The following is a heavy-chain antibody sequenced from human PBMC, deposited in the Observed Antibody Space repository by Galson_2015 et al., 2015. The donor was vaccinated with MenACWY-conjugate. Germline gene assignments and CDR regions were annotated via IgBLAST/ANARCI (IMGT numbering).Heavy chain of an antibody. CDR2: ISYDGKDK. D-gene: IGHD1-26*01. CDR3: ARVGKDPRSPLPNFDG. CDR1: GFTFNMYS. Sequence: SLRLSCAASGFTFNMYSLHWLRQAPGKGLEWVAGISYDGKDKFYGDSVKGRFIVLRDNSKNTVYLQMNSLRGEDTGVYFCARVGKDPRSPLPNFDGWCQGTRVTVS. J-gene: IGHJ4*02. V-gene: IGHV3-30*01.